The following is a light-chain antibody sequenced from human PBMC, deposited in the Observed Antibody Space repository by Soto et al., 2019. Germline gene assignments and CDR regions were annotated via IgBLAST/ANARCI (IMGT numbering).Light chain of an antibody. CDR2: EVT. Sequence: QPGSVCGSPGQAIAISCTGTSSDVGTYNYVSWYQHHPGKAPKLMIYEVTNRPSGVSNRFSGSKSGNTASLTISGLQAEDEADYYCTPYTSTSPYVFGPGTKVTVL. V-gene: IGLV2-14*01. CDR3: TPYTSTSPYV. CDR1: SSDVGTYNY. J-gene: IGLJ1*01.